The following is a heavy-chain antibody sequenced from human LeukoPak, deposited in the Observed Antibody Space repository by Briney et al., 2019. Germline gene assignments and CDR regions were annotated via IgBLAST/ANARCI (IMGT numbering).Heavy chain of an antibody. Sequence: GGSLRLSCAASGFTFSTYSMNWVRQAPGKGLEWVSYISSSSSTIYYADSVKGRFTISRDNAKNSLYLQMNSPRAEDTAVYYCARGSTYYDSSGQVPFDYWGQGTLVTVSS. CDR3: ARGSTYYDSSGQVPFDY. V-gene: IGHV3-48*01. CDR2: ISSSSSTI. D-gene: IGHD3-22*01. CDR1: GFTFSTYS. J-gene: IGHJ4*02.